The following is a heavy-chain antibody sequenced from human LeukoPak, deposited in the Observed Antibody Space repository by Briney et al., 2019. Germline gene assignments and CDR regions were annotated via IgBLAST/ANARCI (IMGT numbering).Heavy chain of an antibody. CDR2: IYYSGST. V-gene: IGHV4-59*01. D-gene: IGHD4-23*01. CDR1: SGSISSYY. CDR3: ARRPGGNSGWFDP. J-gene: IGHJ5*02. Sequence: SETLSLTCTVSSGSISSYYWSWIRQPPGKGLEWIGYIYYSGSTNHNPSLKSRVTISVDTSKNQFSLKLSSVTAADTAVYYCARRPGGNSGWFDPWGQGTLVTVSS.